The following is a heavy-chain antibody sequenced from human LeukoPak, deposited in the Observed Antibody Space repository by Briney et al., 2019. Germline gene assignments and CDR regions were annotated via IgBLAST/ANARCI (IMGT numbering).Heavy chain of an antibody. V-gene: IGHV3-9*01. Sequence: GRSLRLSCAASGFTFDDYAMHWIRQAPGKGLEWVSGISWNSGSISYADSVKGRFTITRDNAKNSLYLQMNSLRPEDTAFYYCAKDKDAYYVSLHYWGQGTLVTVSS. J-gene: IGHJ4*02. CDR1: GFTFDDYA. CDR3: AKDKDAYYVSLHY. D-gene: IGHD3-22*01. CDR2: ISWNSGSI.